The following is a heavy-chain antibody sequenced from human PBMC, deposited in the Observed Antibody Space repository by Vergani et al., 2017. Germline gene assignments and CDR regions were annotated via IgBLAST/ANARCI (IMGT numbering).Heavy chain of an antibody. CDR1: GFTFDDYA. CDR2: ISWNSGSI. J-gene: IGHJ6*02. Sequence: EVQLLESGGGLVQPGGSLRLSCAASGFTFDDYAMHWVRQAPGKGLEWVSGISWNSGSIGYADSVKGRFTISRDNAKNSLYLQMNSLRAEDTALYYCAKDIHPYVVPAATNTDYYYYGMDVWGQGTTVTVSS. D-gene: IGHD2-2*01. CDR3: AKDIHPYVVPAATNTDYYYYGMDV. V-gene: IGHV3-9*01.